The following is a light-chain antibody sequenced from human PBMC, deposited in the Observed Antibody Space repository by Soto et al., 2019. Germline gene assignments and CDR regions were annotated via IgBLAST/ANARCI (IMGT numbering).Light chain of an antibody. J-gene: IGLJ1*01. CDR1: SSDVGGYNY. Sequence: QSALTQPASVSGSPEQSITISCTGTSSDVGGYNYVSWYQQYPGKAPKLMIYEVSNRPSGVSNRFSGSKSGNTASLTISGLRAEDEADYYCSSYTSSSTYVFGTGTKVTVL. CDR2: EVS. V-gene: IGLV2-14*01. CDR3: SSYTSSSTYV.